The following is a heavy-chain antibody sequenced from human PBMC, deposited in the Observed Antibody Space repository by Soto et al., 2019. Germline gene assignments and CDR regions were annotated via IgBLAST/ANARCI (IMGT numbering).Heavy chain of an antibody. V-gene: IGHV1-2*04. Sequence: APVEICCTAAECNFTDHDVRRVRQAPGQGLEWMGWINPNSGGTNYAQKFQGWVTMTRDTSISTAYMELSRLRSDDTAVYYCARASEGLYYDFWSGYYPPWFDPWGQGTLVTVSS. CDR2: INPNSGGT. J-gene: IGHJ5*02. CDR3: ARASEGLYYDFWSGYYPPWFDP. CDR1: ECNFTDHD. D-gene: IGHD3-3*01.